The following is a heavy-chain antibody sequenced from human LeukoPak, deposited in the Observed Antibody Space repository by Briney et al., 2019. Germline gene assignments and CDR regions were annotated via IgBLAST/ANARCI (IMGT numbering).Heavy chain of an antibody. D-gene: IGHD2-15*01. J-gene: IGHJ3*02. CDR3: ARLGYCSGGSCPTASVSAFDI. V-gene: IGHV3-33*01. CDR1: GFTFSSYG. Sequence: PGRSLRLSCAASGFTFSSYGMHWVRQAPGKGLEWVAVIWYDGSNKYYADSVKGRFTISRDNSKNTLYLQMNSLRAEDTAVYYCARLGYCSGGSCPTASVSAFDIWGQGTIVTVSS. CDR2: IWYDGSNK.